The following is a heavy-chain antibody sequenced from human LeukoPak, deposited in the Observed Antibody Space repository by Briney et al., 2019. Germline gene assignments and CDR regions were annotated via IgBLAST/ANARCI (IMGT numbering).Heavy chain of an antibody. CDR3: ARVSQWLDYYYYGMDV. D-gene: IGHD6-19*01. V-gene: IGHV3-33*01. CDR1: GFTFISYG. CDR2: IWYDGSNK. J-gene: IGHJ6*02. Sequence: PGGSLRLSCAAPGFTFISYGMHWVRPAPCKGLEGVAVIWYDGSNKYYADSVKGRFTISRDNSKNTLYLQMNSLRAEDTAVYYCARVSQWLDYYYYGMDVWGQGTTVTVSS.